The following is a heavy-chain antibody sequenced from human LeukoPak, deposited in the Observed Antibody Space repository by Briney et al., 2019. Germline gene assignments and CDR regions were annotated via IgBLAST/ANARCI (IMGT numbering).Heavy chain of an antibody. Sequence: GGSLRLSCAAPGFTFSNYWMHWVRQAPGKGLVWVSRINSDGINTSYADSVKGRFTISRDNAKSTLNLQMNSLRAEDTAVYYCARDLGQYYDTSDNWFDPWGQGTLVTVSS. CDR1: GFTFSNYW. CDR2: INSDGINT. J-gene: IGHJ5*02. CDR3: ARDLGQYYDTSDNWFDP. V-gene: IGHV3-74*01. D-gene: IGHD3-22*01.